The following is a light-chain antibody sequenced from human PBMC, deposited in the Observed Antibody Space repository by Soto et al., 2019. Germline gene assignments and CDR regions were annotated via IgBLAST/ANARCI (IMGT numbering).Light chain of an antibody. CDR2: DVS. CDR3: SSYTSSSTPV. J-gene: IGLJ2*01. V-gene: IGLV2-14*01. CDR1: SSDVGGYNY. Sequence: QSALTQPASVSESPGQSITISCTGTSSDVGGYNYVSWYQQHPGKAPKLMIYDVSNRPSGVSNRFSGSKSGNTASLTISGLQAEDEADYYCSSYTSSSTPVFGGGTKLTVL.